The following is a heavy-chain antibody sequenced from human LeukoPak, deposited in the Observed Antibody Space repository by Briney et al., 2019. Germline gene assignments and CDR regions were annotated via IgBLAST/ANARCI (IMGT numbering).Heavy chain of an antibody. D-gene: IGHD3-9*01. V-gene: IGHV3-23*01. CDR1: GGSISSSN. CDR3: ARGLRYSALPDI. Sequence: PSETLSLTCAVSGGSISSSNWWSWVRQAPGKGLEWVSAISGSGGSTYYADSVKGRFTISRDNAKNSLYLQMNSLRAEDTAVYYRARGLRYSALPDIWGQGTMVTVSS. J-gene: IGHJ3*02. CDR2: ISGSGGST.